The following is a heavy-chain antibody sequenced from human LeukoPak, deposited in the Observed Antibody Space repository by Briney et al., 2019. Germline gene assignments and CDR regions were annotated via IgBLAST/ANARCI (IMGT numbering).Heavy chain of an antibody. V-gene: IGHV1-2*02. J-gene: IGHJ6*03. CDR2: IKPNTGGT. CDR1: GYNFTGYY. Sequence: ASVKVSCKASGYNFTGYYLHWVRQAPGQGLERMGWIKPNTGGTNYAQKFQGRVTMTRDTSISTAYMELSRLRSDDTAVYYCARFYSGYGNYYYYMDVWGKGTTVTVSS. CDR3: ARFYSGYGNYYYYMDV. D-gene: IGHD5-12*01.